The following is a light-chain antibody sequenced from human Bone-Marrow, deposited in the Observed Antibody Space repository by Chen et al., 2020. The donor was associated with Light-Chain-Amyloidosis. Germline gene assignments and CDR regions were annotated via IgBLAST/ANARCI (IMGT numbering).Light chain of an antibody. V-gene: IGKV3-20*01. J-gene: IGKJ4*01. CDR2: GSS. CDR1: QTISSNY. CDR3: KQYSTSPLT. Sequence: EIVLTQSPGTLSLSPGEGANLSCRASQTISSNYLTWYQQKFGQAPRLLIYGSSSRATGIPDRFTGSGSGTDFTLTINRLEPEDFSMYYCKQYSTSPLTFGGGTKVEIK.